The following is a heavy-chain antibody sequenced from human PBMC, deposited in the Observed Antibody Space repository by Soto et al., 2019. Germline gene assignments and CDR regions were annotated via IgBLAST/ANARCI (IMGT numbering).Heavy chain of an antibody. Sequence: EVQLVESGGGLVQPGGSLRLSCAASGFTFSSYAMHWVRQAPGKGLEYVSAIGSDGGNTNYANSVKDRFTICRDNSKNTLYLQMGSLRTEDMAVYYCARGDPYSDTLRNDAFDIWGQGTMVTVSS. J-gene: IGHJ3*02. CDR2: IGSDGGNT. CDR1: GFTFSSYA. CDR3: ARGDPYSDTLRNDAFDI. D-gene: IGHD5-18*01. V-gene: IGHV3-64*01.